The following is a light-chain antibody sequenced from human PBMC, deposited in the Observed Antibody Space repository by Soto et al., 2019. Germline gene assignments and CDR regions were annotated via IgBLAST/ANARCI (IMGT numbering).Light chain of an antibody. CDR1: QSVTIN. Sequence: EIVMTQSPGTLSVSPGERATLSCRASQSVTINLAWYQQKPGQAPRLLIYGASTRATGIPARFSGSGSGTEFTLTISSLQSEDFAVYSCQQYGGSPLFTFGPGTRVDFK. CDR3: QQYGGSPLFT. J-gene: IGKJ3*01. V-gene: IGKV3-15*01. CDR2: GAS.